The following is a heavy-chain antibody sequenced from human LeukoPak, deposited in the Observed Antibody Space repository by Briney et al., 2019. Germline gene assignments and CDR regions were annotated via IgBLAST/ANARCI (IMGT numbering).Heavy chain of an antibody. CDR2: YKSKTDGGTT. V-gene: IGHV3-15*01. CDR3: TTVRAAAGTDYYYGMDV. CDR1: GFPFSNAW. D-gene: IGHD6-13*01. Sequence: GSLRPSFAAPGFPFSNAWKSWVRPAPGKGAEGVGRYKSKTDGGTTDYAAPVKGRFTISRDDSKNTLYLQVNSLKTEDTAVYYCTTVRAAAGTDYYYGMDVWGQGTTVTVSS. J-gene: IGHJ6*02.